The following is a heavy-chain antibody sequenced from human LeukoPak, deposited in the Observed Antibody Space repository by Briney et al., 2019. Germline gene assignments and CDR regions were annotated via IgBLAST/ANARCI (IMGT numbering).Heavy chain of an antibody. J-gene: IGHJ4*02. V-gene: IGHV1-2*02. CDR1: GYTFTGYY. CDR2: INPNSGGT. D-gene: IGHD3-3*01. Sequence: ASVKVSCKASGYTFTGYYMHWVRQAPGQGLEWMGWINPNSGGTNYAQKFQGRVTMTRDTSISTAYMELSRLRSDDTAVYYCARVLGASHRQITLFDYWGQGTLVTVSS. CDR3: ARVLGASHRQITLFDY.